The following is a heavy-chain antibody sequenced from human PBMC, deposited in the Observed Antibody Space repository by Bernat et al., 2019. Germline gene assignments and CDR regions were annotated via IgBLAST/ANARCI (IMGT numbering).Heavy chain of an antibody. CDR2: ISYDGSNK. Sequence: QVQLVESGGGVVQPGRSLRLSCAASGFTFSSYAMHWVRQAPDKGLEWVAVISYDGSNKYYADSVKGRFTISRDNSKNTLYLQMNSLRAEDTAVYYCARGVYCSSGSCYSRTLLSWYFDLWGRGTLVTVSS. J-gene: IGHJ2*01. CDR1: GFTFSSYA. D-gene: IGHD2-15*01. CDR3: ARGVYCSSGSCYSRTLLSWYFDL. V-gene: IGHV3-30-3*01.